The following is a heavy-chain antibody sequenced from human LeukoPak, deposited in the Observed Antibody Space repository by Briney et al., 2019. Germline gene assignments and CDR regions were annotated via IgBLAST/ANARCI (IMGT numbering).Heavy chain of an antibody. J-gene: IGHJ2*01. Sequence: GESLKISCEGSGYTFTKYWIGWVRQMPGKDLEWMGIIHPGDSHTWYSPSFQGQVTISADKSISMAYLQWSSLKASDTAMYFCTRQPGMTAKSWYFELWGRGTLVTVSS. CDR3: TRQPGMTAKSWYFEL. CDR2: IHPGDSHT. D-gene: IGHD2-2*01. CDR1: GYTFTKYW. V-gene: IGHV5-51*01.